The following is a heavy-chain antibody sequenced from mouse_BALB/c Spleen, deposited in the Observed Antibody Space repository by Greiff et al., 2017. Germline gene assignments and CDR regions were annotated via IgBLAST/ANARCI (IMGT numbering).Heavy chain of an antibody. J-gene: IGHJ4*01. D-gene: IGHD2-14*01. CDR2: ISYDGSN. CDR3: ARDRYVYAMDY. Sequence: ESGPGLVKPSQSLSLTCSVTGYSITSGYYWNWIRQFPGNKLEWMGYISYDGSNNYNPSLKNRISITRDTSKNQFFLKLNSVTTEDTATYYCARDRYVYAMDYWGQGTSVTVSS. V-gene: IGHV3-6*02. CDR1: GYSITSGYY.